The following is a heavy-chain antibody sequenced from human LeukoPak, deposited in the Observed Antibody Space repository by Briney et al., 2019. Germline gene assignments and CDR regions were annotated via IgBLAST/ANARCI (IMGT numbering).Heavy chain of an antibody. CDR2: INWNGGST. CDR3: ARDRGTELSNDAFDI. D-gene: IGHD1-14*01. J-gene: IGHJ3*02. Sequence: GGSLRLPCAASGFTFDDYGMSWVRQAPGKGLEWVSGINWNGGSTGYADSVKGRFTISRDNAKNSLYLQMNSLRAEDTALYYCARDRGTELSNDAFDIWGQGTMVTVSS. V-gene: IGHV3-20*04. CDR1: GFTFDDYG.